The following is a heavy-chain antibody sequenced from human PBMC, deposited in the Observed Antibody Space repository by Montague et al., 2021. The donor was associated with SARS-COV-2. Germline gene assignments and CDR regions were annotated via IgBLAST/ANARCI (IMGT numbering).Heavy chain of an antibody. CDR1: GGSVSSSY. D-gene: IGHD2/OR15-2a*01. Sequence: SETLSLTCTVSGGSVSSSYWSWIRQPPGKGLEWIAYIYHSGSTDYNPSLKSRVTVSIDTSKNQFFLRLSSVTAADTALYFCTRARSKAIDYWGQGALVTVSS. CDR2: IYHSGST. V-gene: IGHV4-59*02. J-gene: IGHJ4*02. CDR3: TRARSKAIDY.